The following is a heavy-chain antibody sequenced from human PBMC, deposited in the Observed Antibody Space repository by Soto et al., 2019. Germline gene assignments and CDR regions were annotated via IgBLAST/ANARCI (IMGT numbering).Heavy chain of an antibody. CDR1: GFTFSSYA. J-gene: IGHJ4*02. CDR3: AKDRAPATAAADCFDY. V-gene: IGHV3-23*01. CDR2: ISGSGGST. Sequence: GGSLRLSCAASGFTFSSYAMSWVRQAPGKGLEWVSAISGSGGSTYYADSVKGRFTISRDNSKNTLYLQMNSLRAEDTVVYYCAKDRAPATAAADCFDYWGQGTLVTVSS. D-gene: IGHD6-13*01.